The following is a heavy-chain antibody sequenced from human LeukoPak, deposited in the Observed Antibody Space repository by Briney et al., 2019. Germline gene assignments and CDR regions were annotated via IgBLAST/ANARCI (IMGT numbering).Heavy chain of an antibody. J-gene: IGHJ3*02. CDR1: GYSFTSYW. D-gene: IGHD1-1*01. V-gene: IGHV5-51*01. CDR3: ASLGTTGTTDDAFDI. Sequence: GESLKISCKGSGYSFTSYWIGWVRQMPGKGLEWMGIIYPGDSDTRYSPSFQGQVTISADKSISTAYLQWSSLKASDTAMYYCASLGTTGTTDDAFDIWGQGTMVTVSS. CDR2: IYPGDSDT.